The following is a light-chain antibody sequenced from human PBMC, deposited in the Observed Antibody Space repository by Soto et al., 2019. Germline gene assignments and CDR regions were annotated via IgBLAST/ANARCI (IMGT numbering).Light chain of an antibody. Sequence: IVMTQSPATLSVSPGERATLSCRASQCVTSNLAWYQQKPGQAPRLLMYGASTRATGIPARFSGSGSGTEFTLTISSLQSEDFAVYYCQQYNNWYTFGQGTKLEIK. CDR3: QQYNNWYT. J-gene: IGKJ2*01. CDR1: QCVTSN. CDR2: GAS. V-gene: IGKV3-15*01.